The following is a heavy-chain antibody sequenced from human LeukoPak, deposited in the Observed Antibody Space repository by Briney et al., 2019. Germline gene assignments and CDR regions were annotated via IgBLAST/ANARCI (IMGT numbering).Heavy chain of an antibody. V-gene: IGHV3-53*05. CDR2: IYSGGST. CDR1: GFTVSSNY. Sequence: GGSLRLSCAASGFTVSSNYMSRVRQAPGKGLEWVSVIYSGGSTYYADSVKGRFTISRDDAKNMLYLQMNSLRAEDTAVYYCAKSYYYHSGSFDYWGQGTLVTVSS. D-gene: IGHD3-10*01. J-gene: IGHJ4*02. CDR3: AKSYYYHSGSFDY.